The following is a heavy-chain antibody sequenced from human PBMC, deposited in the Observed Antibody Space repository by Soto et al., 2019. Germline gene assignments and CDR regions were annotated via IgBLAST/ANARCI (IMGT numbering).Heavy chain of an antibody. J-gene: IGHJ4*02. CDR1: GGSISSSSYY. CDR2: IYYSGST. Sequence: SETLSLTCTVSGGSISSSSYYWGWMRQPPGKGLEWIGSIYYSGSTYYSPSLKSRVTISVDTSKNQFSLKLSSVTAADTAVYYCARSGAAAEYYFDYWGQGTLVTVSS. V-gene: IGHV4-39*01. D-gene: IGHD6-13*01. CDR3: ARSGAAAEYYFDY.